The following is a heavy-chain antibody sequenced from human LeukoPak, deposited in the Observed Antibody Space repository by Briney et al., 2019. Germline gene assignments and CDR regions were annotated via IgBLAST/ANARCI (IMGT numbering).Heavy chain of an antibody. D-gene: IGHD3-22*01. Sequence: ASVKVSCKASGYTFTGYYMHWVRQAPGQGLEWMGWINPNSGGTDYAQKFQGRVTMTTDTSISTAYMELDRLRSDDTAMYYCARAMGIFYYDSSASAFDIWGQGTMVTVSS. J-gene: IGHJ3*02. V-gene: IGHV1-2*02. CDR3: ARAMGIFYYDSSASAFDI. CDR1: GYTFTGYY. CDR2: INPNSGGT.